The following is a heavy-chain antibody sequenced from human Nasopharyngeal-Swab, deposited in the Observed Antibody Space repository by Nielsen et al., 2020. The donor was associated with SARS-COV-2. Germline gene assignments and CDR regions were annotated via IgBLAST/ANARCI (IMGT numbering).Heavy chain of an antibody. V-gene: IGHV3-48*04. J-gene: IGHJ4*02. CDR2: ISSSSSTI. Sequence: GGSLRLSCAASGFTLSNNNMNWVRQAPGRGLEWVSYISSSSSTIYYADSVKGRFTISRDNAKNSLYLQMNSLRAEDTAVYYCARDQGYGSGQDFDYWGQGTLVTVSS. D-gene: IGHD3-10*01. CDR3: ARDQGYGSGQDFDY. CDR1: GFTLSNNN.